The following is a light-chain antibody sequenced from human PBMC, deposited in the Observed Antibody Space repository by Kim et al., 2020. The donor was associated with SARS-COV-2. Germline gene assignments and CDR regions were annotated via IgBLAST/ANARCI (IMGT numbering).Light chain of an antibody. Sequence: QSVTISCTGTSTDIGGYQFVSWYQKHPDKAPKLIIFDVSKRPSGVPDRFSGSKSGNTASLTISGLQADDEADYYCCAYAGFYNYVFGSGTKVTVL. CDR2: DVS. CDR1: STDIGGYQF. CDR3: CAYAGFYNYV. J-gene: IGLJ1*01. V-gene: IGLV2-11*03.